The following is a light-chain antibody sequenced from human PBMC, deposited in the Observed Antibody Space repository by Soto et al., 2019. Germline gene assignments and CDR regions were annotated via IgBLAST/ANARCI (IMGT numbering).Light chain of an antibody. Sequence: DIQMTQSPSTLSASVGDRVTITCRASQSISSWLAWYQQKPGKAPNLLIYDASTLESGVPSRFSGSVSGTEFNLTISSLQPEDFRSYYCQQDNEYSRTLGKGTKVVIK. J-gene: IGKJ1*01. CDR3: QQDNEYSRT. CDR1: QSISSW. CDR2: DAS. V-gene: IGKV1-5*01.